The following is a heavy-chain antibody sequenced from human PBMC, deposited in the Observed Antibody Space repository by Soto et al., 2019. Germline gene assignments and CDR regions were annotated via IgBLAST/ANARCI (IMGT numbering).Heavy chain of an antibody. J-gene: IGHJ3*01. D-gene: IGHD6-6*01. Sequence: SGPTLVNPTQTLTLTCSLSGIALSTSGVGLGWIRQTPGKALEWLALIYWNDDKHYSPSLKSRLTITKDTSKNQAVLTMTNMDPVDTATYYCARGLATLPVFAFDVWRQGTVVTVSS. CDR1: GIALSTSGVG. CDR2: IYWNDDK. CDR3: ARGLATLPVFAFDV. V-gene: IGHV2-5*01.